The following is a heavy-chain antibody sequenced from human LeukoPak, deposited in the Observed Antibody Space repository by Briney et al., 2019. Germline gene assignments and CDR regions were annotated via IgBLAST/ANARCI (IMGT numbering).Heavy chain of an antibody. CDR1: GYTFTSYA. Sequence: GASVKVSCKASGYTFTSYAMNWVRQAPGQGLEWMGWINTNTGNPTYAQGFTGRFVFSLDTSVSTAYLQISSLKAEDTAMYYCAARQRVVPHAFDIWGQGTMVTVSS. V-gene: IGHV7-4-1*02. J-gene: IGHJ3*02. CDR3: AARQRVVPHAFDI. D-gene: IGHD3-3*01. CDR2: INTNTGNP.